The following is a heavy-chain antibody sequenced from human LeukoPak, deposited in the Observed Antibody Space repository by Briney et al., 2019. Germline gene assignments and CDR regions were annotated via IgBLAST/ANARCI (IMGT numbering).Heavy chain of an antibody. D-gene: IGHD5-24*01. CDR1: GGSFSGYY. CDR2: IYHSGST. Sequence: SETLSLTCAVYGGSFSGYYWSWIRQPPGKGLEWIGYIYHSGSTYYNPSLKSRVTISVDRSKNQFSLKLSSVTAADTAVYYCARDLGVEMATIPPGAFDIWGQGTMVTVSS. CDR3: ARDLGVEMATIPPGAFDI. V-gene: IGHV4-34*01. J-gene: IGHJ3*02.